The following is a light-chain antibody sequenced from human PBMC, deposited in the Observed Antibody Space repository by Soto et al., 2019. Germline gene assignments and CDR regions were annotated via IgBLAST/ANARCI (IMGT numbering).Light chain of an antibody. CDR2: DVT. V-gene: IGLV2-14*01. CDR1: SSDVGYYDY. CDR3: SSFTSSSVYV. Sequence: QSALAQPASVSGSPGQSITISCTGTSSDVGYYDYVSWYQQHPGEAPKLMIYDVTNRPSGVSNRFSGSKSGNTASLTISGLQGDDEADYYCSSFTSSSVYVFGAGTKVTVL. J-gene: IGLJ1*01.